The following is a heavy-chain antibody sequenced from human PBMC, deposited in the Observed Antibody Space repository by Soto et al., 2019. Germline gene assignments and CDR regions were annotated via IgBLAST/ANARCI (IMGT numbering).Heavy chain of an antibody. D-gene: IGHD2-15*01. CDR2: IYYSGST. J-gene: IGHJ6*02. CDR1: GGSISSGDYY. Sequence: SETLSLTCTVSGGSISSGDYYWSWIRQPPGKGLEWIGYIYYSGSTCYNPSLKSRVTISVDTSKNQFSLKLSSVTAADTAVYYCARNIGRDYYYGMDVWGQGTTVTVSS. V-gene: IGHV4-30-4*01. CDR3: ARNIGRDYYYGMDV.